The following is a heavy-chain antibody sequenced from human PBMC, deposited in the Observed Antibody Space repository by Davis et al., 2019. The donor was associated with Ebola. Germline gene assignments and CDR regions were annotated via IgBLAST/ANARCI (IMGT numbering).Heavy chain of an antibody. V-gene: IGHV4-31*03. D-gene: IGHD2-2*01. CDR1: GGSISSGGYY. J-gene: IGHJ6*02. Sequence: MLSETLSLTCTVSGGSISSGGYYWSWIRQHPGKGLEWIGYIYYSGSTYYNPSLKSRVTISVDTSNNQFSLKLSSVTAADTAVYYCARDTNPYGMDVWGQGTTVTVSS. CDR3: ARDTNPYGMDV. CDR2: IYYSGST.